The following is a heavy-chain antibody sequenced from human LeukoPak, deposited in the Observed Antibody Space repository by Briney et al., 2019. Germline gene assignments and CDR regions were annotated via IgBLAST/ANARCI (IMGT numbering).Heavy chain of an antibody. Sequence: GRSLRLSCAASGFTFDDYAMHWVRQAPGKGLEWVSGISWNSGSIGYVDSVKGRFTISRDNAKNSLYLQMSSLRAEDTAVYYCARRGIISGWYWAYYFDYWGQGTLVTVSS. V-gene: IGHV3-9*01. CDR3: ARRGIISGWYWAYYFDY. CDR2: ISWNSGSI. D-gene: IGHD6-19*01. J-gene: IGHJ4*02. CDR1: GFTFDDYA.